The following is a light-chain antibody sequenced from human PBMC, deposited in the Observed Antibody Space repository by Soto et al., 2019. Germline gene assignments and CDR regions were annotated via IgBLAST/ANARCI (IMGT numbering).Light chain of an antibody. CDR3: QQYDNSVWT. CDR1: QSVSTSN. CDR2: GAS. J-gene: IGKJ1*01. Sequence: IVLTQSPGTLSSSPGERATLSCSASQSVSTSNLAWYQQRPGQAPRLLIYGASRRATGIPDRFSGSGSGTDFTLTISRLEPEDLAVYYCQQYDNSVWTFGQGTKVEIK. V-gene: IGKV3-20*01.